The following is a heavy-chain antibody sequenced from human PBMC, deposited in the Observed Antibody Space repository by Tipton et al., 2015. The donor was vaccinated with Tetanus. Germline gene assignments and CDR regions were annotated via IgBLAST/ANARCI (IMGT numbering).Heavy chain of an antibody. V-gene: IGHV4-31*03. CDR1: GASISRGGYF. J-gene: IGHJ5*02. Sequence: TLSLTCTVSGASISRGGYFWSWIRQHPGKALEWIGYIYSSGESYINPSLKSRVNITLDTSENQFSLRLTSVTAADTAVYYCVRGGVFATIGGVIEDWFDPWGQGILVTVSP. CDR2: IYSSGES. CDR3: VRGGVFATIGGVIEDWFDP. D-gene: IGHD3-16*02.